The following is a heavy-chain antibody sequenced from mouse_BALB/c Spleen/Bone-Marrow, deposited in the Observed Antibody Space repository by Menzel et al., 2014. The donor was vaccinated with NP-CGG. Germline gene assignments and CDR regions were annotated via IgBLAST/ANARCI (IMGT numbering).Heavy chain of an antibody. CDR3: ARSLYGYDWYFDV. CDR2: INPYNDGT. Sequence: LVESGPELVKPGASVKLSCTASGYTFTSYVMHWVKQKPGQGLEWIANINPYNDGTKYNEKFKGKATLTSDKSASTAIMELSSLTSEDSAVYYCARSLYGYDWYFDVWGAGTPVTVSS. J-gene: IGHJ1*01. D-gene: IGHD2-2*01. CDR1: GYTFTSYV. V-gene: IGHV1-14*01.